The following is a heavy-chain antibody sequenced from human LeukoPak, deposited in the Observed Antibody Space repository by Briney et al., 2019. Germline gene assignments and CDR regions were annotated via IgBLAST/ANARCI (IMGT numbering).Heavy chain of an antibody. J-gene: IGHJ4*02. Sequence: GGSLRLSCAASGFTFSSYSMTWVRQAPGKGLEWVSYISSSSSTIYYADSVKGRFTISRDNAKNSLYLQMNSLRDEDTAVYYCARDSRVLLWFGEPTAPLDYWGQGTLVTVSS. CDR1: GFTFSSYS. D-gene: IGHD3-10*01. CDR3: ARDSRVLLWFGEPTAPLDY. V-gene: IGHV3-48*02. CDR2: ISSSSSTI.